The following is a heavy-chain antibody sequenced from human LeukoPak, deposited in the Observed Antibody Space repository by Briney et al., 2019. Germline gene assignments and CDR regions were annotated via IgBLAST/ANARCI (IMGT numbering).Heavy chain of an antibody. V-gene: IGHV3-53*01. CDR2: INGGGGT. CDR3: ARDRPRAV. J-gene: IGHJ6*02. Sequence: PGGSLRLSCAASGFSVSSNYMSWVRQAPGKGLEWVSVINGGGGTYYADSMKGRFTISRDNSKNTLYLQMNGLRADDTAVYYCARDRPRAVWGQGTTVTVSS. CDR1: GFSVSSNY.